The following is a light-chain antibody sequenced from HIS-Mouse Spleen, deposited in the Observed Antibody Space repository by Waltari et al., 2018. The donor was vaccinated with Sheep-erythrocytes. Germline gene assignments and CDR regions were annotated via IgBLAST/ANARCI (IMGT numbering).Light chain of an antibody. CDR1: QSISSY. Sequence: DIQMTQSPSSLSASVGDRVTITCRASQSISSYLNWYHQKPGKAPKLLIYAASSLQSGVPSRFSGSGSGTEFTLTISSLQPEDFATYYCQQSYSTPRTFGQGTKVEIK. CDR3: QQSYSTPRT. J-gene: IGKJ1*01. CDR2: AAS. V-gene: IGKV1-39*01.